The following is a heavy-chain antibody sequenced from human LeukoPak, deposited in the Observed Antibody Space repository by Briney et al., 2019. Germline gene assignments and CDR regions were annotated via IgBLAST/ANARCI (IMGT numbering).Heavy chain of an antibody. D-gene: IGHD1-26*01. J-gene: IGHJ4*02. CDR1: GYSFTNYW. CDR3: ARRVDSYWFFDY. Sequence: PGASLQISCKCSGYSFTNYWIGWVRQMPGKGLEWMGIIYPGDSDTRYIPSFQGQVTISADKSINTAYLQWSSLKASDTAMYYCARRVDSYWFFDYWGQGTLVTVSS. V-gene: IGHV5-51*01. CDR2: IYPGDSDT.